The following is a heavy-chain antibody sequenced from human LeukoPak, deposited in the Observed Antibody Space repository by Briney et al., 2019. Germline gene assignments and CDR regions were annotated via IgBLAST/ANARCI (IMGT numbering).Heavy chain of an antibody. CDR1: GGSISSGSYY. J-gene: IGHJ4*02. CDR2: IYTSGST. CDR3: ARGYSYGYPSGY. D-gene: IGHD5-18*01. Sequence: SQTLSLTXTVSGGSISSGSYYWSWIRQPAGNGLEWIGRIYTSGSTNYNPSLKSRVTISVDTSKNQFSLNLSSVTAADTAVYYCARGYSYGYPSGYWGQGTLVTVSS. V-gene: IGHV4-61*02.